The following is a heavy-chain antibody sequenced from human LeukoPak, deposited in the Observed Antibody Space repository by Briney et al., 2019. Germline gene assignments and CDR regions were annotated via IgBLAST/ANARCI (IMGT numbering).Heavy chain of an antibody. J-gene: IGHJ3*02. CDR2: ISGRDGST. V-gene: IGHV3-23*01. CDR3: AKIRPPAYDI. CDR1: GFTFSSYA. Sequence: PGGSLRLSCAASGFTFSSYAMNWVRQAPGKGLEWGSAISGRDGSTYYADSVKGRFTISRDNSKNTLYLQMNSLRAEDTAVYYCAKIRPPAYDIWGQGTMVTVSS. D-gene: IGHD3-3*02.